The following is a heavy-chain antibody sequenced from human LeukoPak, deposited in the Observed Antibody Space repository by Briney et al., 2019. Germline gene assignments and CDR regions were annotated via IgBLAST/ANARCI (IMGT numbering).Heavy chain of an antibody. CDR2: IKSKTDGGTT. Sequence: GGSLRLSCAASGFTFSNAWMSWVRQAPGKGLEWVGRIKSKTDGGTTDYAAPVKGRFTISRDDSKNTLYLQMNSLKTEDTALYYCTKSPFSGSYRFEDWGQGTLVTVSS. CDR1: GFTFSNAW. J-gene: IGHJ4*02. CDR3: TKSPFSGSYRFED. D-gene: IGHD1-26*01. V-gene: IGHV3-15*01.